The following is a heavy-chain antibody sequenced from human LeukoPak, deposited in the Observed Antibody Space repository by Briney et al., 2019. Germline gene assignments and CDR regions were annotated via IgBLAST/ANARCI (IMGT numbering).Heavy chain of an antibody. J-gene: IGHJ3*02. D-gene: IGHD3-10*01. CDR3: ARGSLLWFGGLDISWGAAFDI. CDR2: INTNTGNP. V-gene: IGHV7-4-1*02. CDR1: GYTFTSYA. Sequence: ASVKVSCKAPGYTFTSYAMNWVRQAPGQGLEWMGWINTNTGNPTYAQGFTGRFVFSLDTSVSTAYLQISSLKAEDTAVYYCARGSLLWFGGLDISWGAAFDIWGQGTMVTVSS.